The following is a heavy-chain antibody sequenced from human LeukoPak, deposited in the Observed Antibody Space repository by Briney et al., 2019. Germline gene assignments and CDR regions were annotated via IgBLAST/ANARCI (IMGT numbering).Heavy chain of an antibody. J-gene: IGHJ5*02. CDR3: AKVDSSSWYFGWFDP. CDR1: GFTFDDYA. Sequence: GGSLRLSCAASGFTFDDYAMHWVRQAPGKGLAWVSGISWNSGSIGYADSVKGRFTISRDNAKNSLYLQMNSLRAEDTALYYCAKVDSSSWYFGWFDPWGQGTLVTVSS. CDR2: ISWNSGSI. D-gene: IGHD6-13*01. V-gene: IGHV3-9*01.